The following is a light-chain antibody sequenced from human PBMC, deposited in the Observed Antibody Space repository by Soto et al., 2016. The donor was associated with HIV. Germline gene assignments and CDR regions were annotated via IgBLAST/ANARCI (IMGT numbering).Light chain of an antibody. CDR3: MQGTPRRKLT. V-gene: IGKV2-30*02. CDR2: KVS. J-gene: IGKJ4*01. Sequence: DVVMTQSPLSLPVTLGQPASISCRSSQSLVHSDGNTYLNWFQQRPGQSPRRLIYKVSNRDSGVPDRFSGSGSGTDFTLKISRVEAEDVGVYYCMQGTPRRKLTFGGGTKVEIK. CDR1: QSLVHSDGNTY.